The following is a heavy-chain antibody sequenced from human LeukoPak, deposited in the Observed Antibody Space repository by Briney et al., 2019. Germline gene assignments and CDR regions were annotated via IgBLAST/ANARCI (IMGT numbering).Heavy chain of an antibody. J-gene: IGHJ6*02. Sequence: PSETLSLTCAVYGGSFSGYYRSWIRQPPGKGLEWIGEINHSGSTNYNPSLKSRVTISVDTSKNQFSLKLSSVTAADTAVYYCARDGIVPGYYYYGMDVWGQGTTVTVSS. V-gene: IGHV4-34*01. CDR2: INHSGST. CDR1: GGSFSGYY. CDR3: ARDGIVPGYYYYGMDV. D-gene: IGHD2/OR15-2a*01.